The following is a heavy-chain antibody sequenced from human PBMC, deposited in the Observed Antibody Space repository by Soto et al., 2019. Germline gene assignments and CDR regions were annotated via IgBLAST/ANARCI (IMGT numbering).Heavy chain of an antibody. J-gene: IGHJ5*02. Sequence: EMSMVESGGGVVQPGGSLRLSCQASGFNFSDYTLHWVRQSPGKGLEWVSFISWDGSTYYGESVQGRFTVSRDNNKNSLYMHNSDLRPEDTGFYYCAKDVFRRGMNHWFDPWGQGTLVSVSS. CDR2: ISWDGST. D-gene: IGHD1-1*01. CDR3: AKDVFRRGMNHWFDP. V-gene: IGHV3-43*01. CDR1: GFNFSDYT.